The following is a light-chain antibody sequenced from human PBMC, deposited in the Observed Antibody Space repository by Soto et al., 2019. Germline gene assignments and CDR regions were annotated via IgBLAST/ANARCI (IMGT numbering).Light chain of an antibody. V-gene: IGKV3-15*01. CDR1: QSVGSN. CDR2: DAS. Sequence: DIVMTQSPATLPVSPGERATLSCRASQSVGSNLAWYQQKPGQAPRLLIYDASTRATGVPARFSGSGSGTEFTLTISSLQSEDFAVYYCQQYNKWPPGTFGQGTKVEIK. CDR3: QQYNKWPPGT. J-gene: IGKJ1*01.